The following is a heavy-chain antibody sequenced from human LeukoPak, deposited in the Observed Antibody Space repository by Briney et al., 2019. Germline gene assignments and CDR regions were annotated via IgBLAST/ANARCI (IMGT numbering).Heavy chain of an antibody. V-gene: IGHV1-2*02. D-gene: IGHD3-10*01. CDR1: GHTFTGYY. CDR2: VTPNSGGT. J-gene: IGHJ6*03. Sequence: ASVTVSCKASGHTFTGYYMHWVRQAPGQGLEWMGWVTPNSGGTNYAQRFQGRVTMTRDTSISTAYMELNRLRSDDTAVYYCAREAYGSGSFRTDYYYMDVWGKGTTVTISS. CDR3: AREAYGSGSFRTDYYYMDV.